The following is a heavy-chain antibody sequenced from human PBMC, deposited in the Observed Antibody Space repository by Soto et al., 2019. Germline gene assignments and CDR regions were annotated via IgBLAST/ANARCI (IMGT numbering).Heavy chain of an antibody. Sequence: EVQLVESGGGLVQPGGSLRLSCAASGFTFSSSDMHWVRQATGKGLEWVSGIGSAGDPYYAGSVKGRFTISRESAKNSLYLQMNSLRAGDTAVYYCARWNGQQLAFDYWGQGTRVTVSS. D-gene: IGHD6-13*01. V-gene: IGHV3-13*05. CDR1: GFTFSSSD. J-gene: IGHJ4*02. CDR3: ARWNGQQLAFDY. CDR2: IGSAGDP.